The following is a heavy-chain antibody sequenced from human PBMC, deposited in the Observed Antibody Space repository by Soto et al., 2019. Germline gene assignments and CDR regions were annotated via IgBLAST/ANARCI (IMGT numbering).Heavy chain of an antibody. CDR3: TTWSWVVIDPTGY. Sequence: EVQLVESGGGLVQPGGSLRLSCAASGFTFSNAGMSWVRQAPGKGLEWVGRIQSKTEGGKTDYAAPVKGRFTISRDDSKNTLYLQMNSLKTEDTAVYYCTTWSWVVIDPTGYWGKGTLVTVSS. D-gene: IGHD3-22*01. CDR1: GFTFSNAG. V-gene: IGHV3-15*01. J-gene: IGHJ4*02. CDR2: IQSKTEGGKT.